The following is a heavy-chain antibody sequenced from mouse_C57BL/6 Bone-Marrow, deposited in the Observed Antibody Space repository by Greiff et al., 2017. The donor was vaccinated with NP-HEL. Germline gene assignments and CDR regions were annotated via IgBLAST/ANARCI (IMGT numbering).Heavy chain of an antibody. CDR2: IYPSDSET. D-gene: IGHD1-1*01. V-gene: IGHV1-61*01. J-gene: IGHJ2*01. CDR1: GYTFTSYW. Sequence: QVQLKQPGAELVRPGSSVKLSCKASGYTFTSYWMDWVKQRPGQGLEWIGNIYPSDSETHYNQKFKDKATLTVDKSSSTAYMQLSSLTSEDSAVYYCATFTTVAVYWGQGTTLTVSS. CDR3: ATFTTVAVY.